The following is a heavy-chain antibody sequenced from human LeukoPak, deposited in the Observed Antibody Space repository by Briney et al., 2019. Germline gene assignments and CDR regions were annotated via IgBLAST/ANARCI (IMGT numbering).Heavy chain of an antibody. J-gene: IGHJ4*02. V-gene: IGHV4-4*07. CDR3: AREDPDSSGYIL. Sequence: SETLSLTCAVYGGSFSGYYWSWIRQPAGKGLEWIGRIYTSGSTNYNPSLKSRVTMSVDTSKNQFSLKLSSVTAADTAVYYCAREDPDSSGYILWGQGTLVTVSS. CDR1: GGSFSGYY. D-gene: IGHD3-22*01. CDR2: IYTSGST.